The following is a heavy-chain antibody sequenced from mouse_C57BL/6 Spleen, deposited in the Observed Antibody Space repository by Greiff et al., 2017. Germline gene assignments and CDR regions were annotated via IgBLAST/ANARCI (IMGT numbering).Heavy chain of an antibody. CDR1: GYSFTDYN. CDR2: INPNYGTT. CDR3: AGSGFDDYDFWFAY. V-gene: IGHV1-39*01. J-gene: IGHJ3*01. Sequence: VQLQQSGPELVKPGASVKISCKASGYSFTDYNMNWVKQSNGKSLEWIGVINPNYGTTSYNQKFKGKATLTVDQSSSTAYMQLNSLTSEDSAVYDCAGSGFDDYDFWFAYWGQGTLVTVSA. D-gene: IGHD2-4*01.